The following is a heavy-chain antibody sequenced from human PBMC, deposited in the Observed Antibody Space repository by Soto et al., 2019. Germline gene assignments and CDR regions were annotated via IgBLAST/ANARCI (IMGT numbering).Heavy chain of an antibody. CDR3: AKDYRTSIAAPV. V-gene: IGHV3-23*01. CDR1: GFTFSSYP. Sequence: HPGGSLRLSCAASGFTFSSYPMIWVRQAPGKGLEWVSVVSATGGSADYADSVKGRFTISRDNSKNTLFLQMNSLRVDDTAVYYCAKDYRTSIAAPVWGQGTLVTVSS. J-gene: IGHJ4*02. CDR2: VSATGGSA. D-gene: IGHD6-13*01.